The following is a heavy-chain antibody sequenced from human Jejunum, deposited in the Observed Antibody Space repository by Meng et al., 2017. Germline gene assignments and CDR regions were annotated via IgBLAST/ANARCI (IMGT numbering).Heavy chain of an antibody. Sequence: GESLKISCEASGFTFSSCEMNWVRQAPGKALEWISYISGSGNTIYYADSVRGRFTISRDNARNSLYLQMSSLRVEDTAVYYCAREGSSWSMVDYWGQGTPVTVSS. J-gene: IGHJ4*02. CDR2: ISGSGNTI. CDR1: GFTFSSCE. D-gene: IGHD6-13*01. CDR3: AREGSSWSMVDY. V-gene: IGHV3-48*03.